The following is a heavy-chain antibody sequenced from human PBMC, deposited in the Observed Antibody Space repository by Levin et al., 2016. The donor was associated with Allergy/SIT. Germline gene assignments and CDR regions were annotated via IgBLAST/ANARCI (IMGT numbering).Heavy chain of an antibody. Sequence: SETLSLTCAVSGGSISSYNWWSWVRQPPGKGLEWIGEIYHGGSTNYNPSLKSRVTISVDKSKNQFSLKLSSVTAADTAVYYCARTLVPDSSYYYVMDVWGQGTTVTVSS. J-gene: IGHJ6*02. V-gene: IGHV4-4*02. D-gene: IGHD3-22*01. CDR2: IYHGGST. CDR1: GGSISSYNW. CDR3: ARTLVPDSSYYYVMDV.